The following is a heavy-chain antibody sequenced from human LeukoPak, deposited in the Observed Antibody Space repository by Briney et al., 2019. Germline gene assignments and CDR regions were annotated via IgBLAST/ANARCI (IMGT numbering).Heavy chain of an antibody. V-gene: IGHV4-59*08. CDR1: GGSTGSDY. D-gene: IGHD2-15*01. J-gene: IGHJ4*02. CDR3: ARLSLHCSGGSCYRGAFDS. CDR2: VYYSGVT. Sequence: SETLSLTCTVSGGSTGSDYWSWIRQPPGKGLEWIAYVYYSGVTSYNPSLKSRVAISIDTSKNQFTLNLSSVTAADTAVYYCARLSLHCSGGSCYRGAFDSWGQGTLVTVSS.